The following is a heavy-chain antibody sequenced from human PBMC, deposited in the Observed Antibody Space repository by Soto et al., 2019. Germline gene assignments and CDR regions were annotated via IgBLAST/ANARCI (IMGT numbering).Heavy chain of an antibody. CDR1: GYTFANYA. CDR3: ARDLSGWGLPNGHYGVDV. D-gene: IGHD3-16*01. V-gene: IGHV1-3*01. CDR2: INAGNGNT. J-gene: IGHJ6*02. Sequence: QVRLVQSGTEVKKPGASVMVSCKASGYTFANYAIHWVRQAPGQDFEWMGWINAGNGNTRNSQKFQGRVTFTRATSATTAHMEVGSLRFEDTAVYYSARDLSGWGLPNGHYGVDVWGQGTTVIVSS.